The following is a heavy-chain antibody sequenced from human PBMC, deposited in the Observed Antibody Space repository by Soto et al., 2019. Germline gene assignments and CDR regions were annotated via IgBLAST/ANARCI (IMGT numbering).Heavy chain of an antibody. D-gene: IGHD2-15*01. CDR1: GFTFSSYA. V-gene: IGHV3-23*01. CDR2: ISGSGGST. CDR3: AKRPDIVVVVAATLDY. Sequence: EVQLLESGGGLVQPGGSLRLSCAASGFTFSSYAMSWVRQAPGKGLEWVSAISGSGGSTYYADSVKGRFTISRDNSKNTLYLQMNSLRAEDTAVYYCAKRPDIVVVVAATLDYWGQGTLVTVSS. J-gene: IGHJ4*02.